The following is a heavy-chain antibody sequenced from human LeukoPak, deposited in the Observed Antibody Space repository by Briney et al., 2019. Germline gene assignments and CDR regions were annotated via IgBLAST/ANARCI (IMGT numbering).Heavy chain of an antibody. CDR3: ARKLFNYDILTGYLASFDY. CDR1: GGSFSGYY. V-gene: IGHV4-34*01. J-gene: IGHJ4*02. Sequence: PSETLSLTYAVYGGSFSGYYWSWIRQPPGKGLEWIGEINHSGSTNYNPSLKSRVTISVDTSKNQFSLKLSSVTAADTAVYYCARKLFNYDILTGYLASFDYWGQGTLVTVSS. D-gene: IGHD3-9*01. CDR2: INHSGST.